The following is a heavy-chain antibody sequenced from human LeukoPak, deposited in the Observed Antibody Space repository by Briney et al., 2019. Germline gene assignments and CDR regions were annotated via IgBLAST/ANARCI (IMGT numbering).Heavy chain of an antibody. D-gene: IGHD2-21*02. J-gene: IGHJ3*02. CDR2: INPNSGGT. Sequence: ASVKVSCKASGYTFTGYYIHWVRQAPGQGLEWMGWINPNSGGTNYAQKFQGRVTMTRDTSISTAYMELSRLRSDDTAVYYCARDFEGNCGGDCYRGAFDIWGQGTMVTVSS. CDR1: GYTFTGYY. CDR3: ARDFEGNCGGDCYRGAFDI. V-gene: IGHV1-2*02.